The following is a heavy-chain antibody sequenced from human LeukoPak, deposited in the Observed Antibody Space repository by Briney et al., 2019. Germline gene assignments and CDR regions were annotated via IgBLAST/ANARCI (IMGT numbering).Heavy chain of an antibody. CDR2: ISGSGGST. V-gene: IGHV3-23*01. D-gene: IGHD4-17*01. CDR3: AKGAVTTPPLIYNWFDP. J-gene: IGHJ5*02. Sequence: GGSLRLSCAASGFTFADAWMSWVRQAPGKGLEWVSAISGSGGSTYYADSVKGRFTISRDNSKNTLYLQMNSLRAEDTAVYYCAKGAVTTPPLIYNWFDPWGQGTLVTVSS. CDR1: GFTFADAW.